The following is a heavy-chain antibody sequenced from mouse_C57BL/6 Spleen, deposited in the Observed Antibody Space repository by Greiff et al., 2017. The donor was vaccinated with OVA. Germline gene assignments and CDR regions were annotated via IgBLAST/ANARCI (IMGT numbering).Heavy chain of an antibody. CDR1: GYTFTSYW. D-gene: IGHD6-1*01. J-gene: IGHJ4*01. V-gene: IGHV1-55*01. CDR2: IYPGSGST. Sequence: AQLQQPGAELVKPGASVKMSCKASGYTFTSYWITWVKQRPGQGLEWIGDIYPGSGSTNYNEKFKSKATLTVDTSSSTAYMQLSSLTSEDSAVYYCARETASYAMDYWGQGTSVTVSS. CDR3: ARETASYAMDY.